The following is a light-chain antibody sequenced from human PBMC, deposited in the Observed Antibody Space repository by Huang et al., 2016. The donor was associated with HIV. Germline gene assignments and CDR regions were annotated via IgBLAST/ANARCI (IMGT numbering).Light chain of an antibody. V-gene: IGKV1-39*01. CDR2: AAS. CDR3: QQTYITPYT. CDR1: QSISSY. Sequence: DIQMTQSPFFLSASVGDRVIFTCRASQSISSYLNWYQQKPGKAPELLIYAASNLQSGAPSRFSGSGSGTDFTLTIVSLQPADFATYYCQQTYITPYTFGQGTKLEIK. J-gene: IGKJ2*01.